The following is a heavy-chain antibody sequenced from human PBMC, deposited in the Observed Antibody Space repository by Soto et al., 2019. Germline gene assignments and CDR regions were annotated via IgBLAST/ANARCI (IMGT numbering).Heavy chain of an antibody. J-gene: IGHJ6*02. V-gene: IGHV4-38-2*02. CDR3: ARPHTRYYGMDF. CDR1: DHPITSGYY. D-gene: IGHD1-26*01. CDR2: FYHSGST. Sequence: WGPLSITCTVSDHPITSGYYVGCIRQPPEKGLEWIGSFYHSGSTYYNPSLKSRVTISVDTSKNQFSLKLTSVTAADTAVYYCARPHTRYYGMDFWGQGTTVTVSS.